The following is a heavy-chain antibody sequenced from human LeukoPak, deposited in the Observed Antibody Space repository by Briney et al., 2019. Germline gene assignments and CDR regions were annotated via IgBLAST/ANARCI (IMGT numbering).Heavy chain of an antibody. V-gene: IGHV1-69*04. Sequence: ASVKVSCKASGGTFSSYAISWVRQAPGQGLEWMGRIIPILGIANYAQKFQGRVTITADKSTSTAYMELSSLRSEDTAVYYCASRGDYGGNSASRPRIDYWGQGTLVTVSS. J-gene: IGHJ4*02. CDR3: ASRGDYGGNSASRPRIDY. D-gene: IGHD4-23*01. CDR2: IIPILGIA. CDR1: GGTFSSYA.